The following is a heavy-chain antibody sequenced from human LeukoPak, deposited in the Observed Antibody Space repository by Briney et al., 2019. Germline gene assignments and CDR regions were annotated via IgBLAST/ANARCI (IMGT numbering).Heavy chain of an antibody. V-gene: IGHV3-23*01. J-gene: IGHJ4*02. Sequence: GGSLRLSCAASGFTLSSYAMSWVRQAPGKGLEWVSAISGSGGSTYYADSVKGRFTISRDNSKNTLYLQMGSLRAEDMAVYYCARSVYDFWSGYYTQPFDYWGQGTLVPVSS. D-gene: IGHD3-3*01. CDR3: ARSVYDFWSGYYTQPFDY. CDR1: GFTLSSYA. CDR2: ISGSGGST.